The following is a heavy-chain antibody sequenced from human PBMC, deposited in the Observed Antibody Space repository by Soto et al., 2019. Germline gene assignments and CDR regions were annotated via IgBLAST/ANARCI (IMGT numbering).Heavy chain of an antibody. D-gene: IGHD5-18*01. CDR1: GFTVTSNY. Sequence: EVQLVETGGGLIQPGGSLSLSCAASGFTVTSNYMNWVRQAPGKVLEWVSIIYSSGTTYYADSVKGRFTISRDKSKNTLYLQMRNLRAEDTAIYYCARVDTYDYYYAMDVWGQGTTVTVSS. CDR2: IYSSGTT. J-gene: IGHJ6*02. CDR3: ARVDTYDYYYAMDV. V-gene: IGHV3-53*02.